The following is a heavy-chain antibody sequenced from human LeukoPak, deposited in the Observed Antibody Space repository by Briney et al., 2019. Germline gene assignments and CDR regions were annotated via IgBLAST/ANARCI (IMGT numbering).Heavy chain of an antibody. CDR1: GFTFSDFW. CDR2: IKEDGTEK. Sequence: GGSLRLSCAGSGFTFSDFWMTWVRQTPGKGLEWVANIKEDGTEKNLVDSVKGRFTISRDNAKNSLYLQMNSLRAEDTAVYYCARASSRGSPYYDFWSGSPDAFDIWGQGTMVTVSS. V-gene: IGHV3-7*01. J-gene: IGHJ3*02. D-gene: IGHD3-3*01. CDR3: ARASSRGSPYYDFWSGSPDAFDI.